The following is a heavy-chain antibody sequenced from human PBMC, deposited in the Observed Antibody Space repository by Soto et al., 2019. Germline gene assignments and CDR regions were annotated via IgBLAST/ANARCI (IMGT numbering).Heavy chain of an antibody. CDR2: MNPNSGNT. V-gene: IGHV1-8*01. D-gene: IGHD2-2*01. CDR1: GYTFTSYD. J-gene: IGHJ4*02. Sequence: GASVKVSCKASGYTFTSYDINWVRQATGQGLEWMGWMNPNSGNTGYAQKFQGRVTMTRNTSISTAYMELSSLRSEDTAVYYCARGRREAPLPPNPRYCSSTSCYQYYFDYWGQGTLVTVSS. CDR3: ARGRREAPLPPNPRYCSSTSCYQYYFDY.